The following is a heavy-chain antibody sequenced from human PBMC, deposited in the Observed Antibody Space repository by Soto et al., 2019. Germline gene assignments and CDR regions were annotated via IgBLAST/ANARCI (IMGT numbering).Heavy chain of an antibody. Sequence: ASVKVSCKASGYTFTSYDINWVRQATGQGLEWMGWMNPNSGNTGYAQKFQGRVTMTRNTSISTAYMELSSLRSEDTAVYYCARYNWNYTFVYYYYMDVWGKGTTVTVSS. D-gene: IGHD1-7*01. CDR2: MNPNSGNT. CDR1: GYTFTSYD. CDR3: ARYNWNYTFVYYYYMDV. V-gene: IGHV1-8*01. J-gene: IGHJ6*03.